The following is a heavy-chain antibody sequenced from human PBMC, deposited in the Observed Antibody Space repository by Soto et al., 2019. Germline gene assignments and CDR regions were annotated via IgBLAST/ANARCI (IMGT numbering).Heavy chain of an antibody. CDR2: IYYSGST. Sequence: SETLSLTCTVSGGSISSSSYYWGWVRQPPGKGLEWIGSIYYSGSTYYNPSLKSRVTISVDTSKNQFSLKLSSVTAADTAVYYCARHAYCGGDCYIGWFDPWGQGTLVTVSS. CDR1: GGSISSSSYY. D-gene: IGHD2-21*02. V-gene: IGHV4-39*01. CDR3: ARHAYCGGDCYIGWFDP. J-gene: IGHJ5*02.